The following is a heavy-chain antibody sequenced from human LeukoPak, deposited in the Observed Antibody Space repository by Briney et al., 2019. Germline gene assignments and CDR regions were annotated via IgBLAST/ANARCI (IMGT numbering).Heavy chain of an antibody. CDR1: GGSISNSSYY. CDR2: IFYSGST. D-gene: IGHD3-10*02. Sequence: SETLSLTCTVSGGSISNSSYYWGWIRQPPGKGLEWIGSIFYSGSTYYNPSLKSRVTISVDTSKNQFSLKLSSVTAADTAVYSCAGHSSYVSPVRYWGQGTLVTVSP. CDR3: AGHSSYVSPVRY. J-gene: IGHJ4*02. V-gene: IGHV4-39*01.